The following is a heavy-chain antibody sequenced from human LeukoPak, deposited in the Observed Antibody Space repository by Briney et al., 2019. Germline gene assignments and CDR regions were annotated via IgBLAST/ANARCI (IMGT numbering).Heavy chain of an antibody. J-gene: IGHJ4*02. CDR3: ARLSQEMATITADY. V-gene: IGHV4-34*01. Sequence: SETLSLTCAVYGGSFSGYYWSWIRQPPGKGLEWIGEINHSGSTNYNPSLKSRVTISVDTSKNQFSLKLSSVTAADTAVYYCARLSQEMATITADYWGQGTLVTVSS. CDR2: INHSGST. CDR1: GGSFSGYY. D-gene: IGHD5-24*01.